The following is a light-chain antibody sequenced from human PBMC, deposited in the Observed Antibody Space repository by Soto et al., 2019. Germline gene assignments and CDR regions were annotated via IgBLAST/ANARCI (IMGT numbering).Light chain of an antibody. CDR1: QRFXTI. V-gene: IGKV3-15*01. CDR3: HQYNKRTIT. Sequence: TQSPSTLSVSPGERATLSCRASQRFXTIFGWDQQKPGQAPRVLXYRASTSANGIPDSLSGSGSATEFTRPISSLHSEYCGGYYWHQYNKRTITFGQGTRLEIK. J-gene: IGKJ5*01. CDR2: RAS.